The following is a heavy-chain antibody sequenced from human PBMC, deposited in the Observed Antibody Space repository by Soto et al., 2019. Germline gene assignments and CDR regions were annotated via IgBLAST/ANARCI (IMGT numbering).Heavy chain of an antibody. CDR2: IRDDGSTA. CDR3: ARGPRVSSTGTGAH. Sequence: HPGGSLRLSCSVSGFTFSAYWMHWVRQVPGKGLTWVSRIRDDGSTATYADSVKGRFVISRDNAKNSLYLEMNTLRADDSGLYYCARGPRVSSTGTGAHWGRGTLVTVSS. J-gene: IGHJ4*02. CDR1: GFTFSAYW. V-gene: IGHV3-74*01. D-gene: IGHD1-1*01.